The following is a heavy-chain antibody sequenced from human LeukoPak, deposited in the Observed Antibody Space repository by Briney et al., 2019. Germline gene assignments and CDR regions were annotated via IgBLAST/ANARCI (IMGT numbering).Heavy chain of an antibody. Sequence: PSETLSLTCTVSGGSISSYYWSWIRQPPGKGLEWIGYIYYSGSTNYNPSLKSRVTISVDTSKNQFSLKLSSVTAADTAVYYCASGVSPYDSSGYYHGYWGQGTLVTVSS. CDR2: IYYSGST. CDR1: GGSISSYY. J-gene: IGHJ4*02. V-gene: IGHV4-59*01. D-gene: IGHD3-22*01. CDR3: ASGVSPYDSSGYYHGY.